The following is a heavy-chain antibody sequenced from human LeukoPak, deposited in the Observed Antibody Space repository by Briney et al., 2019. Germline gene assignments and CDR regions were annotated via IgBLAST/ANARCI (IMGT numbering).Heavy chain of an antibody. J-gene: IGHJ4*02. D-gene: IGHD4-17*01. CDR2: INPNSGGT. V-gene: IGHV1-2*04. CDR3: AIAGTVTSGFDY. CDR1: GYTFTGYY. Sequence: ASVKVSCKASGYTFTGYYMHWVRQAPGQGLEWMGWINPNSGGTNYAQKFQGWVTMTRDTSISTAYMELSRLRSDDTAVYYCAIAGTVTSGFDYWGQGTLVTVSS.